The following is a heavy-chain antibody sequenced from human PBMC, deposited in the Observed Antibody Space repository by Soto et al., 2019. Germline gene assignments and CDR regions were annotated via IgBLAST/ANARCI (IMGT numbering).Heavy chain of an antibody. CDR1: GFTFSSYW. D-gene: IGHD6-19*01. CDR2: INTDGSST. Sequence: VQLVESGGGLVQPGGSLRLSCAASGFTFSSYWMHWVRQAPGKGLMWVSRINTDGSSTSYADSVKGRFTISRDNAKNTLYLQMNSLKAEDTAVYYCARGIGVVVAGGLDYWGQGTLVTVSS. J-gene: IGHJ4*02. CDR3: ARGIGVVVAGGLDY. V-gene: IGHV3-74*01.